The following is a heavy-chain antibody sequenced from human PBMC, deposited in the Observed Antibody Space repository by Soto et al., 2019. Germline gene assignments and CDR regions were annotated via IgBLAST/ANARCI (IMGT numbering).Heavy chain of an antibody. V-gene: IGHV1-18*01. D-gene: IGHD6-19*01. CDR1: GYTFTTYG. CDR3: ARDPVAGTYFDY. J-gene: IGHJ4*02. CDR2: INAYNGNT. Sequence: QVQLVQSGAEVKKPGASVKVSCKASGYTFTTYGISWVRQAPGQGLEWMGWINAYNGNTNYAQKLQGRVTMTTDTSASTADMELRSIRSDDTAVYYCARDPVAGTYFDYWGQGTLVNVSS.